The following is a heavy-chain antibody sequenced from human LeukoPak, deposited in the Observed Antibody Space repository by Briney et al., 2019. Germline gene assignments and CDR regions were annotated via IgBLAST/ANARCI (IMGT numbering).Heavy chain of an antibody. D-gene: IGHD2-2*01. V-gene: IGHV1-69*06. CDR3: AREGRYCSSTSCFNDAFDI. J-gene: IGHJ3*02. CDR2: IIPIFGTA. CDR1: GGTFSSYA. Sequence: ASVKVFCKASGGTFSSYAISWVRQAPGQGLEWMGGIIPIFGTANYAQKFQGRVTITADKSTSTAYMELSSLRSEDTAVYYCAREGRYCSSTSCFNDAFDIWGQGTMVTVSS.